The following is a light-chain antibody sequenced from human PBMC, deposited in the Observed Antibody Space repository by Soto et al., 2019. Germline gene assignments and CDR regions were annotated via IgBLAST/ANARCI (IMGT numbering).Light chain of an antibody. J-gene: IGLJ2*01. CDR3: QLWDGGSGHRV. CDR1: NIGSKS. V-gene: IGLV3-21*04. Sequence: SYELTQPPSVSVAPGKAARITCGGNNIGSKSVHWYQQKPGQAPLLVIYYDRDRPSGIPERFSGSNSGNTATLTISRVEAGDEADYYCQLWDGGSGHRVFGGGTKLTV. CDR2: YDR.